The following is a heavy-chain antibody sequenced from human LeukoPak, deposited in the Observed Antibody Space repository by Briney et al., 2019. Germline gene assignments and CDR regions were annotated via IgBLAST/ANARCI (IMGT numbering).Heavy chain of an antibody. CDR2: FHNSGTS. CDR1: EGSIRDYY. J-gene: IGHJ4*02. CDR3: TRGAGWLIDY. Sequence: VKPSGTPSPPFTVSEGSIRDYYRGGVREPPREGPEWIGYFHNSGTSTYNPSLKSRVTISADTSKNQFSLKLNSLTTADTAVYYCTRGAGWLIDYWGQGILVTVSS. D-gene: IGHD3-16*01. V-gene: IGHV4-59*01.